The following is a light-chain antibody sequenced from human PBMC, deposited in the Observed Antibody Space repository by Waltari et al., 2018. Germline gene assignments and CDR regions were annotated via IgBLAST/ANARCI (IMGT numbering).Light chain of an antibody. CDR2: RAS. Sequence: DIQMTQSPSSLSASVGDRVTNTCRASQGISNWLAWYQQKPGKAPKLLIYRASNLETGVPSRFSGSGSGTDFTLTISSLQPEDIATYYCQQHDNSPRTFGQGTKVEIK. V-gene: IGKV1-33*01. CDR3: QQHDNSPRT. CDR1: QGISNW. J-gene: IGKJ1*01.